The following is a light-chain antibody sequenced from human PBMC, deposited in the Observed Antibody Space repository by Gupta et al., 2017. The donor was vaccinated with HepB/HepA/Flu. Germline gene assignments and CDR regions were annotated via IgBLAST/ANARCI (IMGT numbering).Light chain of an antibody. J-gene: IGLJ7*01. Sequence: SELTQPPSASGPPGQTLAISCSGSSSNVGRDTINWYQQLPGTAPKLLIYRNNQRPSGVPDRFSGSKSGTSASLAISGLQPEDEATYYCAVWDDRLSGPSAVFGGGTQLTVL. CDR1: SSNVGRDT. CDR2: RNN. CDR3: AVWDDRLSGPSAV. V-gene: IGLV1-44*01.